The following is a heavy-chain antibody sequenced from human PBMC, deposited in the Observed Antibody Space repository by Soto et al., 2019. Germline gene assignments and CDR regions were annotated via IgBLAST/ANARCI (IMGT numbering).Heavy chain of an antibody. Sequence: QVQLVQSRPEVKNPGASVRVSCVASGYAFTSDGVNWVRQAPGQGLEWMGWIAPHSGRTTYLPKFQGRVTMTADVSTNTAYIELRSLKSDDTGIYFCARAATRSYHSAYWGQGTVVTVSS. D-gene: IGHD3-16*02. V-gene: IGHV1-18*04. CDR3: ARAATRSYHSAY. CDR1: GYAFTSDG. CDR2: IAPHSGRT. J-gene: IGHJ4*02.